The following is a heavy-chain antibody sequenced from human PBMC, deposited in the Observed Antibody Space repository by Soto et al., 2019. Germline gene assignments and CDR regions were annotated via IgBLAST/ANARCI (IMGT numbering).Heavy chain of an antibody. D-gene: IGHD3-10*01. Sequence: ASVKVSCKASGYTFTSYYMHWVRQAPGQGLEWMGIINPSGGSTSYAQKFQGRVTMTRDTSTSTVYMELSSLRSEDTAVYYCAGRENLWFGELLPYYYGMDVWGQGTTVTVSS. V-gene: IGHV1-46*01. CDR1: GYTFTSYY. CDR3: AGRENLWFGELLPYYYGMDV. CDR2: INPSGGST. J-gene: IGHJ6*02.